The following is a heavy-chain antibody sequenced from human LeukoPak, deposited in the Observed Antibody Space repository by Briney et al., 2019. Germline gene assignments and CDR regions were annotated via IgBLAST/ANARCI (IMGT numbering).Heavy chain of an antibody. CDR3: ARDLSDSSDYFSAFDI. D-gene: IGHD3-22*01. CDR2: IYYSGST. Sequence: SETLSLTCTVSGGSISSSSYYWGWIRQPPGKGLEWIGSIYYSGSTYYNPSLKSRVTISVDTSKNQFSLKLSSVTAADTAVYYCARDLSDSSDYFSAFDIWGQGTMVTVSS. CDR1: GGSISSSSYY. J-gene: IGHJ3*02. V-gene: IGHV4-39*07.